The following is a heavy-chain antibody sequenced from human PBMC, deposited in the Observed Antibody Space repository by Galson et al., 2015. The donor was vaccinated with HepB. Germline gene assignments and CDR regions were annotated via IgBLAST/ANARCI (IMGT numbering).Heavy chain of an antibody. J-gene: IGHJ4*02. Sequence: SETLSLTCTVSGGSISNSNWWSWVRQPPGKGLEWIGEIFHTGSTNYNPSLKSRVTMSVDRSKNQFSLKLNSVTAADTAIYYCARLDFWSGGLDYWGQGSLVIVSS. D-gene: IGHD3-3*01. V-gene: IGHV4-4*02. CDR1: GGSISNSNW. CDR2: IFHTGST. CDR3: ARLDFWSGGLDY.